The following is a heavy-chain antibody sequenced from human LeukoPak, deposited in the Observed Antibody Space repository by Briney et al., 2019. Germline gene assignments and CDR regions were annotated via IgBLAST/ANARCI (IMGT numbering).Heavy chain of an antibody. CDR2: ISSSSSTI. Sequence: GGSLRLSCAASGFTFSSYDMNWVRQAPGKGLEWVSYISSSSSTIYYADSVKGRFTISRDNAKNSLYLQMNSLRAEDAAVYYCARESRGRYFDWLTVSPAEWGQGTLVTVSS. V-gene: IGHV3-48*01. CDR1: GFTFSSYD. D-gene: IGHD3-9*01. CDR3: ARESRGRYFDWLTVSPAE. J-gene: IGHJ4*02.